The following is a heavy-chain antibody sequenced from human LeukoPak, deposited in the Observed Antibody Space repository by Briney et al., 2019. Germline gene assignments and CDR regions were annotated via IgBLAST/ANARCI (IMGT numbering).Heavy chain of an antibody. CDR3: ATVRREEYYYDSSGYLDY. J-gene: IGHJ4*02. CDR1: GYTLTELS. V-gene: IGHV1-24*01. Sequence: ASVKVSCKVSGYTLTELSMHWVRQAPGKGLEWMGGFDPEDGETIYAQKFQGRVTMTEDTSTDTAYMELSSLRSEDTAVYYCATVRREEYYYDSSGYLDYWGQGTLVTVSS. CDR2: FDPEDGET. D-gene: IGHD3-22*01.